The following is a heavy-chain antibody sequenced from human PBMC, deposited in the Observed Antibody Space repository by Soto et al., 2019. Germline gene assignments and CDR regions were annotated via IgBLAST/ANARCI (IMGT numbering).Heavy chain of an antibody. CDR1: GGSISSYY. J-gene: IGHJ4*02. CDR3: ARRYGASFDY. V-gene: IGHV4-59*01. CDR2: IYYSGST. Sequence: SETLSLTCTVSGGSISSYYWSWIRQPPGKGLEWIGYIYYSGSTNYNPSLKSRVTISVDTSKNQFSPKLGSVTAADTAVYYCARRYGASFDYWGQGTLVTVSS. D-gene: IGHD4-17*01.